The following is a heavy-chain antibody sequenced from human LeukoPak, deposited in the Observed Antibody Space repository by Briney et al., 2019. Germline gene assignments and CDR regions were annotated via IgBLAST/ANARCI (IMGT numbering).Heavy chain of an antibody. CDR3: LQFAY. CDR2: IHNDDRT. V-gene: IGHV3-66*01. Sequence: PGGSLRLSCTASGFTIYSNYISWVRRAPGKGLEWVSIIHNDDRTYYADSVKGRFTISRDNPKNTVYLQMNSLRVEDTAIYYCLQFAYWGQGTLVTVSS. D-gene: IGHD3-10*01. CDR1: GFTIYSNY. J-gene: IGHJ4*02.